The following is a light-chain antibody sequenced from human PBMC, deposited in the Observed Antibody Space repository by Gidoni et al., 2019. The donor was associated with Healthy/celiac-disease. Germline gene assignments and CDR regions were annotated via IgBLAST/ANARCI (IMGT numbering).Light chain of an antibody. Sequence: DIQMTQSPSTPSASVGDRVTITCRASQSISSWLAWYQQKPGKAPKLLIYKASSLESGVPSRFSGSGSGTEFTLTISSLQPDDFATYYCQQYNSYPFTFGPXTKVDIK. J-gene: IGKJ3*01. CDR1: QSISSW. CDR3: QQYNSYPFT. CDR2: KAS. V-gene: IGKV1-5*03.